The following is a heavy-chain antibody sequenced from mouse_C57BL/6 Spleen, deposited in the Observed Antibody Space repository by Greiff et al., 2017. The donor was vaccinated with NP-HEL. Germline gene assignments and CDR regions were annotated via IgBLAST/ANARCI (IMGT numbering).Heavy chain of an antibody. CDR1: GYTFTSYW. J-gene: IGHJ2*01. CDR2: IDPSDSYT. Sequence: QVQLQQPGAELVRPGTSVKLSCKASGYTFTSYWMHWVKQRPGQGLEWIGVIDPSDSYTNYNQKFKGKATLTVDTSSSTAYMQLSSLTSEDSAVYYCARGGGYGSSYVDYWGQGTTLTVSS. D-gene: IGHD1-1*01. V-gene: IGHV1-59*01. CDR3: ARGGGYGSSYVDY.